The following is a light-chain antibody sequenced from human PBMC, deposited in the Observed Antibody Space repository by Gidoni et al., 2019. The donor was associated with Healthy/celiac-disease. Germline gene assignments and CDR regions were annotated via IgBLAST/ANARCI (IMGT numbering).Light chain of an antibody. CDR2: DVS. CDR3: SSYAGSYTWV. CDR1: SSDVGGYNY. J-gene: IGLJ3*02. V-gene: IGLV2-11*01. Sequence: PRSVSGSPGQSVTISCTGTSSDVGGYNYVTWYQQHPGKAPKLMIYDVSKRPSGVPDRFSCSKSGNTASLTISGLQAEDEADYYCSSYAGSYTWVFGGGTKLTVL.